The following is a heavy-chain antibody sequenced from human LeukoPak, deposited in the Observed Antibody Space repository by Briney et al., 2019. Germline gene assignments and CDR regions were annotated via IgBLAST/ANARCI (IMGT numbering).Heavy chain of an antibody. CDR3: ARESQSRIQLWLTHYYFDY. D-gene: IGHD5-18*01. Sequence: GGSLGLSCAASGFTFDDYGMSWVRQAPGKGLEWVSGIKRNGGSTGYADSVKGRFTISRDNAKNSLYLQMNSLRAEDTALYYCARESQSRIQLWLTHYYFDYWGQGTLVTVST. CDR1: GFTFDDYG. V-gene: IGHV3-20*04. CDR2: IKRNGGST. J-gene: IGHJ4*02.